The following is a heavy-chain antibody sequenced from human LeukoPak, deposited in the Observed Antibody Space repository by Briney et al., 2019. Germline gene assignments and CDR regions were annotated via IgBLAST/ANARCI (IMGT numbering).Heavy chain of an antibody. D-gene: IGHD7-27*01. CDR1: GGSISSSSYY. Sequence: SETLSLTCTVSGGSISSSSYYWGWIRQPPGKGLEWIGSIYYSGSTYYNPSLKSRVTISVDTSKNQFSLKLSSVTAADTAVYYCARDRLSLGAFDIWGQGTMVTVSS. CDR3: ARDRLSLGAFDI. V-gene: IGHV4-39*07. CDR2: IYYSGST. J-gene: IGHJ3*02.